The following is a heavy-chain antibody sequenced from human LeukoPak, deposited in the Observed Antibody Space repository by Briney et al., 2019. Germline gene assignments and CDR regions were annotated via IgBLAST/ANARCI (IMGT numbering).Heavy chain of an antibody. D-gene: IGHD2-15*01. CDR3: ASRDPCSGGTCYGLGY. Sequence: GGSLRLSCAASGFTFSSYAMSWVRQAPGKGLEWVSVISGGGSTIKYADSVKGRFTISRDNSKNTVYLQMNSLRAEDTAVYYCASRDPCSGGTCYGLGYWGQGTLVTVSS. CDR2: ISGGGSTI. CDR1: GFTFSSYA. V-gene: IGHV3-23*01. J-gene: IGHJ4*02.